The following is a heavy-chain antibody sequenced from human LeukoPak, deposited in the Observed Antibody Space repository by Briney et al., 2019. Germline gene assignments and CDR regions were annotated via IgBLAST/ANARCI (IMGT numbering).Heavy chain of an antibody. CDR1: EFTFSGHL. CDR3: ARTYHMNV. J-gene: IGHJ6*02. V-gene: IGHV3-7*04. Sequence: GGSLRLSCAASEFTFSGHLMTWVRQAPGKGLEWVANIKEDGSDKHYVDSVKGRFTISRDNAKNSLYLQMDSLRAEDTAVYYCARTYHMNVWGQGTTVTVSS. CDR2: IKEDGSDK.